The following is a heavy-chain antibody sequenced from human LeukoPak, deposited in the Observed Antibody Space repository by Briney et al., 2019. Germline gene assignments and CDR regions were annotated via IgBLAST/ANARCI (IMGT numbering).Heavy chain of an antibody. CDR1: GYSFTSYW. V-gene: IGHV5-51*01. Sequence: GVSLKISCKGSGYSFTSYWIGWVRQMPGKGLEWMGIIYPSDSDTKYSPSFQGQVTISADKSISTAYLQWSSLTASDTAMYYCARLLGIVGASDAFDIWGQGTMVTVSS. D-gene: IGHD1-26*01. CDR2: IYPSDSDT. J-gene: IGHJ3*02. CDR3: ARLLGIVGASDAFDI.